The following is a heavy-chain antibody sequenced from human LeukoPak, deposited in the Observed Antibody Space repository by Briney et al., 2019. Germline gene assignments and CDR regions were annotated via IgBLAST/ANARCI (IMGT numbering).Heavy chain of an antibody. CDR1: GDSVSSNSAV. CDR2: TYYRSKWYN. D-gene: IGHD3-22*01. V-gene: IGHV6-1*01. J-gene: IGHJ4*02. CDR3: ARDRGSHHYDSSGYGPLYYFDY. Sequence: SQTLSLTCAISGDSVSSNSAVWHWIRQSPSRGLEWLVRTYYRSKWYNDYAVSVKSRITINPDTSKNQFSLQLNSVTPEDTAVYYCARDRGSHHYDSSGYGPLYYFDYWGQGTLVTVSS.